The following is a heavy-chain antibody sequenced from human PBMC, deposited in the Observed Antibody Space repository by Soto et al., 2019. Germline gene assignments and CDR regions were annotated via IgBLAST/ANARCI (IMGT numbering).Heavy chain of an antibody. CDR1: GGSISSYY. J-gene: IGHJ5*02. D-gene: IGHD3-9*01. Sequence: SETLSLTCTVSGGSISSYYWSWIRQPPGKGLEWIGYIYYSGSTNYNPSLKSRVTISVDTSKNQFSLKLSSVTAADTAVYYCARDRLHYDILTGYYNEGRWFDPWGQGTLVTVSS. V-gene: IGHV4-59*01. CDR2: IYYSGST. CDR3: ARDRLHYDILTGYYNEGRWFDP.